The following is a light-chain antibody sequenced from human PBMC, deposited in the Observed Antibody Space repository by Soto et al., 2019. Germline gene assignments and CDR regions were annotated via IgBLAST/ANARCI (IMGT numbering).Light chain of an antibody. CDR1: HSVSSTY. Sequence: IVLTHSPGTLSFSPGEIATLSFRAIHSVSSTYLIWYQQKPGQAPRLLTYGASSRATGVPDRFSGGGSGTDFTLTISRLEPEDFAVYYCQHFVNSLTWTFGQGTKVDIK. CDR3: QHFVNSLTWT. V-gene: IGKV3-20*01. J-gene: IGKJ1*01. CDR2: GAS.